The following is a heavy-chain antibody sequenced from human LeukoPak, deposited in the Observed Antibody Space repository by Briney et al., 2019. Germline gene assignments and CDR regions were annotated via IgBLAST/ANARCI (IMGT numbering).Heavy chain of an antibody. CDR2: IIPSGST. V-gene: IGHV4-34*01. Sequence: SETLSLTCAVYGGPLSGYYWSWIRQPPGKALEWIGEIIPSGSTNYSPSLESRVTISLDTSKNQVSLKLSSVTAADKAVYYCARGQRGGAATWGQGTLVTVSS. CDR3: ARGQRGGAAT. CDR1: GGPLSGYY. J-gene: IGHJ5*02. D-gene: IGHD1-26*01.